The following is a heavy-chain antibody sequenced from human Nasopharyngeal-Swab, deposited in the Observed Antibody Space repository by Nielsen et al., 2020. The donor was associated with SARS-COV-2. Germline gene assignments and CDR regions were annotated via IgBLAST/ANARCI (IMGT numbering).Heavy chain of an antibody. CDR1: GDSISSTNYYY. Sequence: SETLSLTCTVSGDSISSTNYYYWGWIRQPPGKGLEWIGNIYYTGSTYYNPSLKSRVTISLDTSKNQFSLKLSSVTAADTAVYYCARGRGRPNIVVVPAAICYFDYWGQGTLVTVSS. J-gene: IGHJ4*02. CDR3: ARGRGRPNIVVVPAAICYFDY. CDR2: IYYTGST. D-gene: IGHD2-2*02. V-gene: IGHV4-39*07.